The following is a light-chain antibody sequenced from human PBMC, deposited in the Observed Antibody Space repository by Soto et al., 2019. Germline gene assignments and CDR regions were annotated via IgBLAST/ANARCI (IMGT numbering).Light chain of an antibody. CDR1: QSVSNN. V-gene: IGKV3-15*01. CDR3: QQYNNWLPLERPS. CDR2: GAS. J-gene: IGKJ3*01. Sequence: EIVMTQSPATLSVSPGERATLSCRASQSVSNNLAWYQQKPGQPPRLLIYGASARATGIPARFSGSGSGIEFTLTISSLQSEDFAAYYCQQYNNWLPLERPSFGPGTKVDIK.